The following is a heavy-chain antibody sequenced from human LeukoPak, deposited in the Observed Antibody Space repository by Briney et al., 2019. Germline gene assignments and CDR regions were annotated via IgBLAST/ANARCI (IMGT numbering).Heavy chain of an antibody. CDR3: ASLKGQNY. Sequence: GGSLRLSCAASGFSFRNYWMTWVRQAPGKGLERVANIKEDGDERNYLDSVKGRFTISRDNAKNSLFLQMSSLRVEDTAVYYCASLKGQNYWGQGTLVTVSS. CDR1: GFSFRNYW. CDR2: IKEDGDER. J-gene: IGHJ4*02. V-gene: IGHV3-7*01.